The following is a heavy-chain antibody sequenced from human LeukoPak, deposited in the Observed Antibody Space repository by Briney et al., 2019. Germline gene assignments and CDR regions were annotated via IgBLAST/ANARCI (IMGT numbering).Heavy chain of an antibody. D-gene: IGHD4-17*01. J-gene: IGHJ4*02. Sequence: GESLRLSCTGSGFTFNTSGMNWVRQAPGRGLDWISYISSSSDTIVYADSVKGRFTSSRDNAKNSLYLQMNSLRVEDTAVYYCASPLGDSVFYWGQGTLVTVSS. CDR1: GFTFNTSG. V-gene: IGHV3-48*04. CDR2: ISSSSDTI. CDR3: ASPLGDSVFY.